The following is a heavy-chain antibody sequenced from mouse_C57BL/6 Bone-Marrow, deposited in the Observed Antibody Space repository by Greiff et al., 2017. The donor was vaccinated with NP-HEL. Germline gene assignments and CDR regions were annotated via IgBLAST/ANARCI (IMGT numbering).Heavy chain of an antibody. CDR3: ARGRAEGYPWYFDV. D-gene: IGHD2-2*01. CDR2: IYIGNGYT. J-gene: IGHJ1*03. V-gene: IGHV1-58*01. Sequence: EVMLVESGAELVRPGSSVKMSCKTSGYTFTSYGINWVKQRPGQGLEWIGYIYIGNGYTEYNEKFKGKATLTSDTSSSTAYMQLSSLTSEDSAIYFCARGRAEGYPWYFDVWGTGTTVTVSS. CDR1: GYTFTSYG.